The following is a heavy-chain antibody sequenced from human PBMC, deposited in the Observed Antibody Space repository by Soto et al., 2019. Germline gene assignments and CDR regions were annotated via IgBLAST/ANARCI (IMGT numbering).Heavy chain of an antibody. V-gene: IGHV3-74*01. CDR2: INSDGSST. CDR3: AREGPTSSTSCYMDV. Sequence: EVQLVESGGGLVQPGGSLRLSCAPSGFTFSSYWMHWVRQAPGKGLVWVSRINSDGSSTSYADSVKGRFTISRDNAKNTLYLQMNSLRAEDTAVYYCAREGPTSSTSCYMDVWGKGTTVTVSS. J-gene: IGHJ6*03. CDR1: GFTFSSYW. D-gene: IGHD2-2*01.